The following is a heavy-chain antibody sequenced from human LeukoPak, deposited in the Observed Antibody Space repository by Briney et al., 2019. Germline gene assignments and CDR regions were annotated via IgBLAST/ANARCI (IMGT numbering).Heavy chain of an antibody. V-gene: IGHV3-23*01. J-gene: IGHJ4*02. CDR3: AKDMGRGGDGDY. Sequence: GGSLRLSCAASGFAFSNCAMNWVRQAPGKGLEWVSTISGSGTSTYYADSVKGRFTISRDDSKNTVYLQMNSLRLEDTAVYYCAKDMGRGGDGDYWGQGTLVTVSS. CDR2: ISGSGTST. D-gene: IGHD3-10*01. CDR1: GFAFSNCA.